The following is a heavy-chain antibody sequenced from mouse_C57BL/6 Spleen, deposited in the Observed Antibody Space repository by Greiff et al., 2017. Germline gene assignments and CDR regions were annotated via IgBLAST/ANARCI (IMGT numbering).Heavy chain of an antibody. CDR3: ARSPPDGSSYVGFAY. Sequence: QVQLKQPGAELVKPGASVKMSCKASGYTFTSYWITWVKQRPGQGLEWIGDIYPGSGSTNYNEKFKSKATLTVDTSSSPAYMQLSSLTSEDSAVYYCARSPPDGSSYVGFAYWGQGTLVTVSA. J-gene: IGHJ3*01. D-gene: IGHD1-1*01. CDR1: GYTFTSYW. V-gene: IGHV1-55*01. CDR2: IYPGSGST.